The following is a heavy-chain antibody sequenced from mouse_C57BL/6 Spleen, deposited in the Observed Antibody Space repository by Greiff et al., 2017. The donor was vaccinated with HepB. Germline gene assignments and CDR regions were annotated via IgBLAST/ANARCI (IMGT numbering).Heavy chain of an antibody. D-gene: IGHD2-4*01. J-gene: IGHJ3*01. CDR3: ARQDYDGAAY. Sequence: EVMLVESGGGLVKPGGSLKLSCAASGFTFSDYGMHWVRQAPEKGLEWVAYISSGSSTIYYADTVKGRFTISRDNAKNTLFLQMTSLRSEDTAMYYCARQDYDGAAYWGQGTLVTVSA. V-gene: IGHV5-17*01. CDR1: GFTFSDYG. CDR2: ISSGSSTI.